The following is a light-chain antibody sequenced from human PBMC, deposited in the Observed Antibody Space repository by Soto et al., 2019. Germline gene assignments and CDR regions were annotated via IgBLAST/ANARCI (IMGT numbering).Light chain of an antibody. CDR1: NIGSKS. J-gene: IGLJ1*01. CDR2: DDS. V-gene: IGLV3-21*02. Sequence: SYELTQPPSGSVAPGQTARITCGGNNIGSKSVLWYQQKPGQAPVLVVYDDSDRPSWIPERFSGSNSGNTATLTISRVEARDEAVYYCQVWDSSSDHYVFGTLTKVTVL. CDR3: QVWDSSSDHYV.